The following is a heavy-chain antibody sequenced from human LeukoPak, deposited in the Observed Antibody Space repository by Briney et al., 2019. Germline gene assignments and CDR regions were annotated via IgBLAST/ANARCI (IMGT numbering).Heavy chain of an antibody. Sequence: GGSLRLSCAASGFTFDDYTMHWVRQAPGKGLEWVSLISWDGGSTYYADSVKGRFTISRDNSKNSLYLQMNSLRTEDTALYYCAKGDTAHGPYYYYMDVWGKGTTVTVSS. V-gene: IGHV3-43*01. CDR2: ISWDGGST. D-gene: IGHD5-18*01. CDR3: AKGDTAHGPYYYYMDV. J-gene: IGHJ6*03. CDR1: GFTFDDYT.